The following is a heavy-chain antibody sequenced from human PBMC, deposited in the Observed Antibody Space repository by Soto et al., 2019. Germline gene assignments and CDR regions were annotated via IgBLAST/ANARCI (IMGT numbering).Heavy chain of an antibody. CDR2: ITGSGDST. V-gene: IGHV3-23*01. J-gene: IGHJ4*02. CDR3: AKVFVFTIREGFDY. CDR1: EFTCRSYA. D-gene: IGHD3-3*01. Sequence: GGSLRLSSAASEFTCRSYAMSWVRKAPGKGLEWVSAITGSGDSTYYADSVKGRFTVSRDNSKNTLYLQMNSLRAEDTAVYYCAKVFVFTIREGFDYWGLGTLVTVSS.